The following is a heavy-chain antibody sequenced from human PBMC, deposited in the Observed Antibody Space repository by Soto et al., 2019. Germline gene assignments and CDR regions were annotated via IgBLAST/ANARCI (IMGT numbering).Heavy chain of an antibody. CDR3: ARWRSSGWHYYFDY. Sequence: SETLSLTCAVSGYSISSGYYWGWIRQPPGKGLEWIGSIYHSGGTYYNPSLKSRVTISVDTSKNQFSLKLSSVTAADTAVYYCARWRSSGWHYYFDYWGQGNLVTVSS. CDR2: IYHSGGT. V-gene: IGHV4-38-2*01. CDR1: GYSISSGYY. D-gene: IGHD6-19*01. J-gene: IGHJ4*02.